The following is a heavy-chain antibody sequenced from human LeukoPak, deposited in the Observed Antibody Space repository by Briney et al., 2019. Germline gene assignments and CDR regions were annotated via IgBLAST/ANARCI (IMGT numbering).Heavy chain of an antibody. D-gene: IGHD2-2*01. V-gene: IGHV1-58*02. Sequence: TSVKVSCKASGLTFTSSAMQWVRQARGQRLEWIGWIVVGSGNTNYAQKFQERVTITRDMSTSTAYMELSSLRSEDTAVYYCAADSTGVVPALPYYYYYMDVWGKGTTVTVSS. CDR2: IVVGSGNT. J-gene: IGHJ6*03. CDR3: AADSTGVVPALPYYYYYMDV. CDR1: GLTFTSSA.